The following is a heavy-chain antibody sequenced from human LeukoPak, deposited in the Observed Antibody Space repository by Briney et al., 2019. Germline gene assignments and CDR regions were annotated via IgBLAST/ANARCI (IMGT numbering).Heavy chain of an antibody. CDR3: ARDDDLWGDRAFDI. J-gene: IGHJ3*02. V-gene: IGHV3-53*01. D-gene: IGHD3-3*01. CDR2: IYSGGST. CDR1: GFSVSSNY. Sequence: PGGSLRLSCAVSGFSVSSNYMSWVRQAPGKGLEWVSVIYSGGSTYYADSVKGRFTISRDNSKNTLYLQMNSLRAEDTAVYYCARDDDLWGDRAFDIWGQGTMVTVSS.